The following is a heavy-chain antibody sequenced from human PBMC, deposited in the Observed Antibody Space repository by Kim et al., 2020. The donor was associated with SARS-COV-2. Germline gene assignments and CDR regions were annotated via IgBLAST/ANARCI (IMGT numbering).Heavy chain of an antibody. CDR2: IYYSGTT. D-gene: IGHD3-3*01. V-gene: IGHV4-39*01. CDR3: SSFSHGDAFDI. Sequence: SETLSLTCTVSGGSISSSSYYWGWIRQPPGKGLEWIGSIYYSGTTYYNPSLKSRVTISVDTSKNQFSLKLSSVTAADTAVYYCSSFSHGDAFDIWGQGPMVTVSS. J-gene: IGHJ3*02. CDR1: GGSISSSSYY.